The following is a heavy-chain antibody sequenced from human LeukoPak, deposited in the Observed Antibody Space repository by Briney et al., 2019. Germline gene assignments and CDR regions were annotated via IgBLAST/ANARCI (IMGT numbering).Heavy chain of an antibody. CDR2: IYPTNSDT. V-gene: IGHV5-51*01. Sequence: PGESLRISCKTSGYRFPSYWISWVRQVSGKGLEWLGIIYPTNSDTRYSPSFQGRVTISVDTSITTAYLQLTGLQTSDTAIYFCARHSYDDILTGTTPPDYWGQGILLTVSS. CDR1: GYRFPSYW. D-gene: IGHD3-9*01. CDR3: ARHSYDDILTGTTPPDY. J-gene: IGHJ4*02.